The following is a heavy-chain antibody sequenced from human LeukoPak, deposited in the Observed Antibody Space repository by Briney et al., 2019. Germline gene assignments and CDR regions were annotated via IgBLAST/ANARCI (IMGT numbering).Heavy chain of an antibody. V-gene: IGHV3-30*04. CDR2: IHNDGTTE. J-gene: IGHJ4*02. CDR3: EKADHTGRYL. CDR1: GVTFSSYA. D-gene: IGHD1-26*01. Sequence: HAGRSLRLSCAASGVTFSSYAMHWVRQTPGKGLEWVTFIHNDGTTEYYADSVKGRFTISRDNSKKSVYLQMNSLRVEDTAVYYCEKADHTGRYLWGQGTLVTVSS.